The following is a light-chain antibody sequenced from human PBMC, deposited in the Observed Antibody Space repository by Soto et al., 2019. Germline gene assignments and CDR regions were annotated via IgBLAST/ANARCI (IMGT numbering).Light chain of an antibody. CDR2: DAS. J-gene: IGKJ5*01. Sequence: EIVLTQPPATLSLSPGERATLSCGATQSVSSIYLAWYQQKPGLAPRLLIYDASNRATGIPDRFSGSGSGTDFILTISRLEPEDFAVYYCQQYGSSPLTFGQGTRLEIK. V-gene: IGKV3D-20*01. CDR3: QQYGSSPLT. CDR1: QSVSSIY.